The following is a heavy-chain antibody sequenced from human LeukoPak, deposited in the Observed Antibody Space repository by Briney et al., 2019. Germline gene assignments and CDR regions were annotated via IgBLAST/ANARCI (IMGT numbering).Heavy chain of an antibody. CDR2: IKRDGSEQ. CDR1: GFTFSSYW. J-gene: IGHJ4*02. D-gene: IGHD6-13*01. V-gene: IGHV3-7*01. Sequence: PGGSLRLSCTASGFTFSSYWMSWVRQAPGKGLEWLANIKRDGSEQYYVDSVKGRFTISRDNAKNSLYLQMNSLRAEDTAVYYCARLYSSSFGYYFDYWGQGTLVTVSS. CDR3: ARLYSSSFGYYFDY.